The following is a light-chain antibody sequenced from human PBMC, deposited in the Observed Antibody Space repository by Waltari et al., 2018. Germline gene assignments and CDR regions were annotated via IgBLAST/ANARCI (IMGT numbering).Light chain of an antibody. V-gene: IGLV3-25*03. CDR2: KDS. CDR1: ALPKQY. J-gene: IGLJ2*01. Sequence: SYELTQPPSVSVSPGQTARITCSGDALPKQYAYWYPQKPGQAPVLVRYKDSERPSGIPGRFSGSSSGTTVTLTISGVQAEDEADYYCQSADSSGTSVFGGGTKLTVL. CDR3: QSADSSGTSV.